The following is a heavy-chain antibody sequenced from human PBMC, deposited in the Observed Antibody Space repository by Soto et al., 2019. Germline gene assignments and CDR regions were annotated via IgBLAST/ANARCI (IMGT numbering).Heavy chain of an antibody. D-gene: IGHD6-19*01. V-gene: IGHV3-30*03. CDR2: VSHDGRNT. J-gene: IGHJ4*02. CDR1: GFTFSDYA. CDR3: AMGGRQWLVTSDFNY. Sequence: VQLVESGGGVVQPGRSLRLSCAASGFTFSDYAMHWVRQAPGKGLEWVAVVSHDGRNTHYADSVKGRFTISRDSSKNTVSLEMTSLRAEDTAVYYFAMGGRQWLVTSDFNYWGQGALVTVSS.